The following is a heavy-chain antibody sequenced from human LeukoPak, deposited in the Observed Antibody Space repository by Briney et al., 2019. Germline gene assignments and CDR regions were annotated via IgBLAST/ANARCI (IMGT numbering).Heavy chain of an antibody. CDR3: AKDLYGDYEGNFDY. Sequence: RAGGSLRLSCAASGVTFSSYAMTWVRQAPGKGLEWVSAISGSGGSTYYADSVKGRFTISRDNSKNTLYLQMNSLRAEDTAVYYCAKDLYGDYEGNFDYWGQGTLVTVSS. CDR1: GVTFSSYA. V-gene: IGHV3-23*01. D-gene: IGHD4-17*01. J-gene: IGHJ4*02. CDR2: ISGSGGST.